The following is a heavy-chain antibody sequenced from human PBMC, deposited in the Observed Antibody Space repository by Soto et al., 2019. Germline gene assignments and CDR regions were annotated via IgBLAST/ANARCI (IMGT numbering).Heavy chain of an antibody. CDR2: ISSSSTI. J-gene: IGHJ4*02. Sequence: GGSLRLSCAASGFTFSSYSMNWVRQAPGKGLEWVSYISSSSTIYYADSVKGRFTISRDNAKNSLYLQMNSLRDEDTAVYYCARDNGGKACVLDYWGQGTLVTVSS. V-gene: IGHV3-48*02. CDR1: GFTFSSYS. CDR3: ARDNGGKACVLDY. D-gene: IGHD2-15*01.